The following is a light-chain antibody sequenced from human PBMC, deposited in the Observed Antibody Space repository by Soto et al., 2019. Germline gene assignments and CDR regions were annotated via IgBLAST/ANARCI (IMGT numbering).Light chain of an antibody. Sequence: EIVMTQSPATLSVSPGERATLSCRASQDIVSNVAWYQQRPGQAPRLLIYGASTRATDIPARFSGSGSGTKFTLTISGLQSADSAVYYCQQYNNWPPRLTFGGGTKVDIK. V-gene: IGKV3-15*01. J-gene: IGKJ4*01. CDR3: QQYNNWPPRLT. CDR1: QDIVSN. CDR2: GAS.